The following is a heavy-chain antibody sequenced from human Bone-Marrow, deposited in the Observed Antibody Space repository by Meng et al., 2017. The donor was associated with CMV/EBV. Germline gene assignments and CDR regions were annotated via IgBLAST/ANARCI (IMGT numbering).Heavy chain of an antibody. CDR3: ARGTHDYGGNYYYYGMAV. CDR1: GGSISSGDYY. D-gene: IGHD4-23*01. Sequence: SETLSLTCTVSGGSISSGDYYWSWIRQPPGKGLEWIGYIYYSGSTYYNPSLKSRVTISVDTSKNQFSLKLSSVTAADTAVYYCARGTHDYGGNYYYYGMAVWGQGNTV. CDR2: IYYSGST. J-gene: IGHJ6*01. V-gene: IGHV4-30-4*08.